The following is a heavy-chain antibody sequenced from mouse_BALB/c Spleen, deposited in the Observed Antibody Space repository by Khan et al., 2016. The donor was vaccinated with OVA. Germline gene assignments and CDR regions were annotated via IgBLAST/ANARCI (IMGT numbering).Heavy chain of an antibody. V-gene: IGHV1-18*01. CDR1: GYTFTEYT. Sequence: VRLQQSGPELVKPGASVKISCKTSGYTFTEYTMHWVKQSHGKSLEWIGSINPNNGYTTYTQKFKGKATLTVDKSSSTAYMELRSLTSDESAVYYCARGTYGCSSYGYFDYWGQGTTLTVSA. CDR2: INPNNGYT. D-gene: IGHD1-1*01. J-gene: IGHJ2*01. CDR3: ARGTYGCSSYGYFDY.